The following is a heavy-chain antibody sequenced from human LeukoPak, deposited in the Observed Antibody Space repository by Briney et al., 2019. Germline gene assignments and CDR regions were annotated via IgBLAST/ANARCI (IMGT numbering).Heavy chain of an antibody. CDR3: ARDHIAVAGPFDY. CDR2: ISSSSSYI. J-gene: IGHJ4*02. D-gene: IGHD6-19*01. V-gene: IGHV3-21*01. Sequence: GGSLRLSCAASGFTFSSYSMNWVRQAPGKGLEWVSSISSSSSYIYYADSVKGRFTISRDNAKNSLYLQMNSLRAEDTAVYYCARDHIAVAGPFDYWGQGTLVTASS. CDR1: GFTFSSYS.